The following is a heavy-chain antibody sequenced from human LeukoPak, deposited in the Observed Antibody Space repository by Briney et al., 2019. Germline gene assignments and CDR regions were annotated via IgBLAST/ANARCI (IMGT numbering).Heavy chain of an antibody. CDR3: ARVTVPVNYYYYLDV. V-gene: IGHV4-59*01. J-gene: IGHJ6*03. Sequence: PSETLSLTCTVSSGSISSYYWSWIRQPPGKGLEWIGYISYSGSTNYNPSLKSRVTISVDRSKNQFSLKLSSVTAADTAVYYCARVTVPVNYYYYLDVWGKGTTVTVSS. CDR2: ISYSGST. D-gene: IGHD2-2*01. CDR1: SGSISSYY.